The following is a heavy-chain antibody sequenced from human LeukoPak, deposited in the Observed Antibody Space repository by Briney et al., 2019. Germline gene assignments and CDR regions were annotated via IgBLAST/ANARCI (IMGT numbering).Heavy chain of an antibody. CDR1: GGSISSYY. Sequence: SETLSLTRNVSGGSISSYYWGWIRQPPGKGLEWIGSISHSGSTYYNPSLKSRVTISVDTSKNQFSLKLRSVTAADTAVYYCARVTSRLGWFDPWGQGTLVTVSS. J-gene: IGHJ5*02. CDR3: ARVTSRLGWFDP. V-gene: IGHV4-38-2*02. CDR2: ISHSGST. D-gene: IGHD1-14*01.